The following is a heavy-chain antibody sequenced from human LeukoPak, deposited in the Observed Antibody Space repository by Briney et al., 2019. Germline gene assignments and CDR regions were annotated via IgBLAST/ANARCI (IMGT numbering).Heavy chain of an antibody. Sequence: GGSLRLSCAASRFTLSTYWMSWVRQAPGKGLEWVAHIKQDGSQEYYVDSVKGRFTISRDSAKNSLYLQMNSLRAEDTAVYYCARGVPYDSWSGPHYSDCWGQGTLVTVSS. CDR2: IKQDGSQE. D-gene: IGHD3-3*01. CDR3: ARGVPYDSWSGPHYSDC. CDR1: RFTLSTYW. J-gene: IGHJ4*02. V-gene: IGHV3-7*01.